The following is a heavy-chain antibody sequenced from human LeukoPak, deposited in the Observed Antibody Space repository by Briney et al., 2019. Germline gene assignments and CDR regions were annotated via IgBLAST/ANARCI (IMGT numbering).Heavy chain of an antibody. CDR3: AREGFGELSYLDY. D-gene: IGHD3-10*01. Sequence: SETLSLTCAVYGGSFSGYYWSWIRQPPGKGLEWIGEINHSRSTNYNPSLKSRVTISVDTSKNQFSLKLSSVTAADTAVYYCAREGFGELSYLDYWGQGTLVTVSS. V-gene: IGHV4-34*01. J-gene: IGHJ4*02. CDR1: GGSFSGYY. CDR2: INHSRST.